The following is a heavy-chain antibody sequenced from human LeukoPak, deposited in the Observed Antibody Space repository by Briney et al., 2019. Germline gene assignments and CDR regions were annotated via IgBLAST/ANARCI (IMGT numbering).Heavy chain of an antibody. CDR2: ISGSGDTT. CDR1: GFTFSSYA. Sequence: ESGGSLRLSCAASGFTFSSYAMSWVRQAPGKGLEWVSAISGSGDTTYYADSVKGRFTISRDNSKNTLYLQMNSLRAEDTALYYCAKPRSGTYIYYVDYWGQGTLVTVSS. V-gene: IGHV3-23*01. J-gene: IGHJ4*02. D-gene: IGHD3-10*01. CDR3: AKPRSGTYIYYVDY.